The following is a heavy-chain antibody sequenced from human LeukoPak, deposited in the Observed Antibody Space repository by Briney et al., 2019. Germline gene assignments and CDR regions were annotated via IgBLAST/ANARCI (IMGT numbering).Heavy chain of an antibody. CDR2: IRYDGSNK. CDR3: ATLSSLGY. V-gene: IGHV3-30*02. J-gene: IGHJ4*02. Sequence: GGSLRLSCAASGFTFSSYGMHWVRQAPGKGLEWVAFIRYDGSNKYYADSVKGRFTISRDNSKNTLYPQMNSLRAEDTAVYYCATLSSLGYWGQGTLVTVSS. CDR1: GFTFSSYG. D-gene: IGHD6-6*01.